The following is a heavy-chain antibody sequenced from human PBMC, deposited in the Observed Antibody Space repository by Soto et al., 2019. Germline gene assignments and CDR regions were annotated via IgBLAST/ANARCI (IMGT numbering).Heavy chain of an antibody. V-gene: IGHV1-69*01. CDR1: GGSLSYNG. J-gene: IGHJ4*01. CDR3: ARPRYCNGISCYSFDF. D-gene: IGHD2-15*01. CDR2: LTPVFGPA. Sequence: QVQLVQSGAVVKKPGSSVKVSCKASGGSLSYNGFSWVRLTPGQGLEWMGGLTPVFGPATYAQKFQGRLTITADESSTTGYMELTSLRSEDTAVYYCARPRYCNGISCYSFDFWGRGTLVTVSS.